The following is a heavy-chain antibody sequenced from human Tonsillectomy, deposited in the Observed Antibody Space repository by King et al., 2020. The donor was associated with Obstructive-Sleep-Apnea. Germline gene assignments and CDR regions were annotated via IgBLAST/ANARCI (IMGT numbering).Heavy chain of an antibody. CDR2: ISSSSSYI. Sequence: VQLVESGGGLVKPGGSLRLSCAASGFTFSHYAMNWVRQVPGTGLEWGSSISSSSSYIYYAYSVEGRFTISRDNAKNSVYLQMNSLRAEDTAVYYWARPPNDDLWSGSLFYFHSWGQGTLVTVSS. D-gene: IGHD3-3*01. J-gene: IGHJ4*02. CDR1: GFTFSHYA. V-gene: IGHV3-21*01. CDR3: ARPPNDDLWSGSLFYFHS.